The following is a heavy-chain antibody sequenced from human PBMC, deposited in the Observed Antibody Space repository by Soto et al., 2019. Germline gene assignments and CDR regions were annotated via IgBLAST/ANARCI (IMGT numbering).Heavy chain of an antibody. CDR2: ISSSGSTI. D-gene: IGHD1-7*01. Sequence: PVGSLRLSCAASGFTFSSYEMNWVRQAPGKGLEWLSYISSSGSTIYYTDSMKGRLTISRDNAKNSLNLQMNSLRAEDTAVYYCARDGGRNSYYYYGMDVWGQGTTVTVSS. CDR3: ARDGGRNSYYYYGMDV. CDR1: GFTFSSYE. V-gene: IGHV3-48*03. J-gene: IGHJ6*02.